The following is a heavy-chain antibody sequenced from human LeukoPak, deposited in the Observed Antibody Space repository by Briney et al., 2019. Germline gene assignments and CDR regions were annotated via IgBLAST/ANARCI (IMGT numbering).Heavy chain of an antibody. CDR2: INHSGST. CDR1: GGSFSGYY. D-gene: IGHD3-9*01. J-gene: IGHJ5*02. CDR3: ARGDDILTGYRSYNWFDP. Sequence: PSETLSLTCAVYGGSFSGYYWSWIRQPPGKGLEWIGEINHSGSTNYNPSLKSRVTISVDTSKNQFSLKLSPVTAADTAVYYCARGDDILTGYRSYNWFDPWGQGTLVTVSS. V-gene: IGHV4-34*01.